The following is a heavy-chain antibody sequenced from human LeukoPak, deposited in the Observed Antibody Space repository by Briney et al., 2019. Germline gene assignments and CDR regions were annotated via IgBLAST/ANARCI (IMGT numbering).Heavy chain of an antibody. CDR1: GFTFSSYA. CDR2: ISGSGGST. Sequence: GGSLRLSCAASGFTFSSYAMSWVRQAPGNGLERVSAISGSGGSTYYADSVKGRFTISRDNSKNTLYLQMNSLRAEDTAVYYCAKDLRYSSGWYFDYWGQGTLVTVSS. CDR3: AKDLRYSSGWYFDY. V-gene: IGHV3-23*01. D-gene: IGHD6-19*01. J-gene: IGHJ4*02.